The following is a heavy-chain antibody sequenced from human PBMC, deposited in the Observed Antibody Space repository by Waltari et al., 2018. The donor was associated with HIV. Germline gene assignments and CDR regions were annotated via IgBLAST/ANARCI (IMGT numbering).Heavy chain of an antibody. Sequence: DVQLVETGGGLIQPGGSLRLSCAASGFNVRINYMSWVGQAPGKGLEFVSVIYSGGSTYYADSVRGRFTISRDNSKNTLYLQMNSLTAEDTAVYYCARGVEGYCTSTSCYLLYWGQGTLVAVSS. D-gene: IGHD2-2*01. CDR2: IYSGGST. V-gene: IGHV3-53*02. CDR3: ARGVEGYCTSTSCYLLY. J-gene: IGHJ4*02. CDR1: GFNVRINY.